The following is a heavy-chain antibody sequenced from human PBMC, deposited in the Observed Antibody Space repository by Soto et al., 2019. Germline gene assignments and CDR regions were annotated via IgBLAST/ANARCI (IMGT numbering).Heavy chain of an antibody. CDR2: IIPIFGTA. D-gene: IGHD3-10*01. CDR3: ARGRVLPRPDRYYYYGMDV. Sequence: ASVKVSSKASGGTFSSYAIGWVRQAPGQGLEWMGGIIPIFGTANYAQKFQGRVTITADESTSTAYMELSSLRSEDTAVYYCARGRVLPRPDRYYYYGMDVWGQGTTVTVS. CDR1: GGTFSSYA. J-gene: IGHJ6*02. V-gene: IGHV1-69*13.